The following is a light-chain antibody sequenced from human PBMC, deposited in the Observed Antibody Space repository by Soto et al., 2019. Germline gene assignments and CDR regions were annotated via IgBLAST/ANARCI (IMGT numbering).Light chain of an antibody. CDR3: QQYHNWPPQYT. J-gene: IGKJ2*01. CDR1: QTIASN. CDR2: GAS. V-gene: IGKV3-15*01. Sequence: EIVMTQSPDSLSVSPGDGATLSCRASQTIASNLVWYQQKPGQGPRLLIHGASTRAAGVPPRFSGSGSGTDFTLTISSLQSEDFAVYYCQQYHNWPPQYTFGQGTKLQIK.